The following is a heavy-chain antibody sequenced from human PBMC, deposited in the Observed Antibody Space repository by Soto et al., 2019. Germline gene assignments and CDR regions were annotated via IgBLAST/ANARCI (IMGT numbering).Heavy chain of an antibody. D-gene: IGHD2-2*01. CDR1: GFTFSSYG. V-gene: IGHV3-33*01. CDR3: AREEGYCSSTSCHYYYYYGMDV. Sequence: GGSLRLSCAASGFTFSSYGKHWVRQAPGKGLEWVAFIWYDGSNKYYADSVKGRFTISRDNSKNTLYLQMNSLRAEDTAVYYCAREEGYCSSTSCHYYYYYGMDVWGQGTTVTVSS. J-gene: IGHJ6*02. CDR2: IWYDGSNK.